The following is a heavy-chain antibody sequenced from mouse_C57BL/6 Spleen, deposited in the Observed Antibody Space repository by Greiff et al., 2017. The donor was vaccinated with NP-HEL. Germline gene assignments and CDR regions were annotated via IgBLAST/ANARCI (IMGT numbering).Heavy chain of an antibody. CDR3: ARTHTHYYGSSLDY. CDR2: IYPGDGDT. Sequence: VMLVESGPELVKPGASVKISCKASGYAFSSSWMNWVKQRPGKGLEWIGRIYPGDGDTNYNGKFKGKATLTADKSSSTAYMQLSSLTSEDSAVYFCARTHTHYYGSSLDYWGQGTTLTVSS. D-gene: IGHD1-1*01. CDR1: GYAFSSSW. V-gene: IGHV1-82*01. J-gene: IGHJ2*01.